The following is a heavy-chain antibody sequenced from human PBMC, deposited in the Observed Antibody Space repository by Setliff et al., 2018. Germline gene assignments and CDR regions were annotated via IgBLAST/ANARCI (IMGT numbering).Heavy chain of an antibody. V-gene: IGHV4-61*02. CDR2: VYTDGTT. CDR3: ARANKKLDYYYYYYMDV. D-gene: IGHD1-1*01. J-gene: IGHJ6*03. Sequence: SETLSLTCTVSGASLRSGSAYWGWLRQSAGKGLEWIGRVYTDGTTNYSPSLKSRVTISADTSKNHFSLRMTSVTAADTAVYFCARANKKLDYYYYYYMDVWGKGTTVTVSS. CDR1: GASLRSGSAY.